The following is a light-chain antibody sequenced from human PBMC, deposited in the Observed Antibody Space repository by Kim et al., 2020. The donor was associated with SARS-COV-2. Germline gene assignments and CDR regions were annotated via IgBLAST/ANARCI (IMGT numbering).Light chain of an antibody. J-gene: IGLJ1*01. Sequence: PSIAISCTRTSSDIGGYNYVSWYQQHPGKAPTLMIYDVSNRPSGVSNRFSGSKSGNTASLTISGLQAEDEADYYCSSYTSSNTPVFGAGTQLTVL. CDR2: DVS. CDR3: SSYTSSNTPV. V-gene: IGLV2-14*03. CDR1: SSDIGGYNY.